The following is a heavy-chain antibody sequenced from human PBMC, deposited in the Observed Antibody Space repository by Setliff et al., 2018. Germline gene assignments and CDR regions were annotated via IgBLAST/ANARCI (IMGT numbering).Heavy chain of an antibody. J-gene: IGHJ4*02. CDR2: ISPSSSHI. CDR3: ARGGCSATSCLDY. V-gene: IGHV3-21*01. D-gene: IGHD2-2*01. CDR1: GFTFSTYS. Sequence: GGSLRLSCAASGFTFSTYSLIWVRQAPGTGLEWVSSISPSSSHIYYADSAEGRFTISRDNAKNSLYLQMNSLEAEDTAVYYCARGGCSATSCLDYWGQGILVTVSS.